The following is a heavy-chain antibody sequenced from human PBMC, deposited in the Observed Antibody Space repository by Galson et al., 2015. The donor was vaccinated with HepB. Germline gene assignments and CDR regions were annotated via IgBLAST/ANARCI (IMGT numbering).Heavy chain of an antibody. CDR3: ARGYYDYVWGSYRYNWFDP. V-gene: IGHV3-48*02. D-gene: IGHD3-16*02. J-gene: IGHJ5*02. CDR1: GFTFSSYS. CDR2: ISSSSSTI. Sequence: SLRLSCAASGFTFSSYSMNWVRQAPGKGLEWVSYISSSSSTIYYADSVKGRFTISRDNAKNSLYLQMNSLRDEDTAVYYCARGYYDYVWGSYRYNWFDPWGQGTLVTVSS.